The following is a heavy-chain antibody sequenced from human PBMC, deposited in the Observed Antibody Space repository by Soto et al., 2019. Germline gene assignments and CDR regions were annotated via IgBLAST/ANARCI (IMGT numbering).Heavy chain of an antibody. D-gene: IGHD3-22*01. Sequence: GASVKVSWKASGYTFTSYAMHWVRQAPGQRLEWMGWINAGNGNTKYSQKFQGRVTITRDTSASTAYMELSSLRSEDTAVYYCARETYYYDSSGRRPYYFAYWGQGTLVTVSS. CDR1: GYTFTSYA. V-gene: IGHV1-3*01. CDR2: INAGNGNT. J-gene: IGHJ4*02. CDR3: ARETYYYDSSGRRPYYFAY.